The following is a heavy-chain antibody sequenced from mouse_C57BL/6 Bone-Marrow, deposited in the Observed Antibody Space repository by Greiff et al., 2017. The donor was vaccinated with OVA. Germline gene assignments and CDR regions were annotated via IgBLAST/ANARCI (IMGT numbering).Heavy chain of an antibody. CDR1: GYTFTSYW. J-gene: IGHJ1*03. D-gene: IGHD1-1*01. CDR2: IHPNSGST. CDR3: ASITTVVGYFDV. Sequence: QVQLQQPGAELVKPGASVKLSCKASGYTFTSYWMHWVKQRPGQGLEWIGMIHPNSGSTNYNEKFKSKATLTVDKSSSTAYKQLSSLTSEDSSVYYCASITTVVGYFDVWGTGTTVTVSS. V-gene: IGHV1-64*01.